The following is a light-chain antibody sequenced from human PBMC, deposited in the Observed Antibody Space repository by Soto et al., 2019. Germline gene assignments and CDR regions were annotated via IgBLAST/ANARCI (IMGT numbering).Light chain of an antibody. CDR3: QHYVTSSWT. J-gene: IGKJ1*01. V-gene: IGKV3-20*01. CDR2: GAS. CDR1: QSVSSNY. Sequence: EIVLTQSPGTLSLSPGERATLSCRASQSVSSNYLAWYQQKPGQAPRLLIYGASSRATGIPDRFSGSGSGTDFTLTITRLEPEDFAVYYCQHYVTSSWTFGQGTKVEIK.